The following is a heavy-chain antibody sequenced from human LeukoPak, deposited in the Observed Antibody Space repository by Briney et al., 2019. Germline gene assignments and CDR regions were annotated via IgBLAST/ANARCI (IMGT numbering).Heavy chain of an antibody. CDR2: IKQDGSEK. J-gene: IGHJ5*01. Sequence: GGSLRLSCVVSGFTFSSSWMSWGRQAPGKGLEWVANIKQDGSEKYYVDSVKGRFTISRDNAKNSLYLQMNSLRAEDTAVYSCARGGATSSWFDYWGQGTLVTVSS. D-gene: IGHD2-2*01. CDR1: GFTFSSSW. V-gene: IGHV3-7*01. CDR3: ARGGATSSWFDY.